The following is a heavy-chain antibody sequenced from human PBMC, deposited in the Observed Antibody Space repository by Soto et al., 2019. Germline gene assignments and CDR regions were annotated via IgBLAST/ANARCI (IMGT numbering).Heavy chain of an antibody. CDR1: GFTFSSYS. J-gene: IGHJ6*03. V-gene: IGHV3-48*01. CDR2: ISSSSSTI. D-gene: IGHD3-9*01. Sequence: PGGSLRLSCAASGFTFSSYSMNWVRQAPGKGLEWVSYISSSSSTIYYADSVKGRFTISRDNAKNSLYLQMNSLRAEDTAVYYCASFRYFDWLLSDYYMDVWGKGTTVTVSS. CDR3: ASFRYFDWLLSDYYMDV.